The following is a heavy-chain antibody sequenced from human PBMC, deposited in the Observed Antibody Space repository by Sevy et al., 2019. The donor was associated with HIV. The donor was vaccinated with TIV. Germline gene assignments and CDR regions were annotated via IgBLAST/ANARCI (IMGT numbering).Heavy chain of an antibody. CDR3: SRDAPYVVPNDC. D-gene: IGHD2-21*01. CDR2: IRSKPKTNAA. V-gene: IGHV3-73*01. CDR1: GFTFSDSA. Sequence: GGSLRLSCAASGFTFSDSAMHWVRQASGKGLEWVGRIRSKPKTNAAAYAASVKAGFTLSRDDSKNSAYLQMDRLRLEDTAVYYCSRDAPYVVPNDCRGQGTVVTVS. J-gene: IGHJ4*02.